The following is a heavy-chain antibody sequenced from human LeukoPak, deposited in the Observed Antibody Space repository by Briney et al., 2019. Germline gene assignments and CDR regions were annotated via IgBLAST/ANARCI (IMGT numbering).Heavy chain of an antibody. V-gene: IGHV3-20*04. Sequence: PGGSLRLSCAASGFSFDDYAMNWVRQAPGKGLEWVSGINWDGSSTGYADSVKGRFTISRDNAKNSLFLQMNSLRAEDTALYFCARAHYFYYMDVWGKGTTVTISS. CDR2: INWDGSST. CDR3: ARAHYFYYMDV. CDR1: GFSFDDYA. J-gene: IGHJ6*03.